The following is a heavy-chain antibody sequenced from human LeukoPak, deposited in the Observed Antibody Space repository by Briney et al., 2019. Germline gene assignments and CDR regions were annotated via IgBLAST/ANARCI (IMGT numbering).Heavy chain of an antibody. CDR3: ARRPTSHFDY. CDR1: GYSFTSYW. CDR2: IYPGDSDT. V-gene: IGHV5-51*01. Sequence: GESLKISCKGSGYSFTSYWIGWVRQMPGKGLEWMGLIYPGDSDTRYSPSFQGQVTISADKSINTVYLQWSSLKPSDTAMYYCARRPTSHFDYWGQGTLVTVPS. J-gene: IGHJ4*02.